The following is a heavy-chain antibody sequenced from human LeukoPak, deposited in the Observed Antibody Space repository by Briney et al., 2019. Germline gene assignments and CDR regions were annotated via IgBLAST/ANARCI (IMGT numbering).Heavy chain of an antibody. J-gene: IGHJ4*02. Sequence: GGSLRLSCAASGFTFNSHAMCWVRQAPGKGLEWVSSIDISGGSTYYADSVKGRFTISRDNSKNTLYLQMNSLRGEDTALYFCANEVRPNDYWGQGTLVTVSS. CDR1: GFTFNSHA. CDR3: ANEVRPNDY. CDR2: IDISGGST. V-gene: IGHV3-23*01. D-gene: IGHD4/OR15-4a*01.